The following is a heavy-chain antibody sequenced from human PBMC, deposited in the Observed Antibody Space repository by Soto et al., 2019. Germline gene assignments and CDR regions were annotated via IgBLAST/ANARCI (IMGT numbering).Heavy chain of an antibody. CDR1: GFTFTSSA. CDR3: AADVRSGSYPTWEDYYYYYGMDV. J-gene: IGHJ6*02. D-gene: IGHD1-26*01. V-gene: IGHV1-58*02. CDR2: IVVGSGNT. Sequence: QMQLVQSGPEVKKPGTSVKVSCKASGFTFTSSAMQWVRQARGQRLEWIGWIVVGSGNTNYAQKFQERVTITRDMSTSTAYMELSSLRSEDTAVYYCAADVRSGSYPTWEDYYYYYGMDVWGQGTTVTVSS.